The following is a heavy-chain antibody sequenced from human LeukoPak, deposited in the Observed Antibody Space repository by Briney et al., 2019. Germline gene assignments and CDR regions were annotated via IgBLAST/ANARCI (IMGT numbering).Heavy chain of an antibody. CDR2: ISSNGGST. V-gene: IGHV3-64*01. J-gene: IGHJ4*02. CDR1: GFTFSSYA. CDR3: ARAGPPGAYCSSTNCSFDY. Sequence: PGGSLRLSCAASGFTFSSYAMHWVRQAPGKGLEYVSAISSNGGSTYYANSVKGRFTISRDNSKNTLYLQMGSLRAEDMAVYYCARAGPPGAYCSSTNCSFDYWGQGTLVTVSS. D-gene: IGHD2-2*01.